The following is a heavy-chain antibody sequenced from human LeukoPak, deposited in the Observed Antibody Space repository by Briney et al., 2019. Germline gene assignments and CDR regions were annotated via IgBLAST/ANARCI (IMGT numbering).Heavy chain of an antibody. CDR1: GFTFSSYW. CDR2: INSDGSST. CDR3: ARGSGSYYHYSYAMDV. J-gene: IGHJ6*02. V-gene: IGHV3-74*01. Sequence: SGGSLRLSCAASGFTFSSYWVHWVRQAPGKGLVWVSRINSDGSSTNYADSVKGRFTISRDNAKNTLYLQMNSLRAEDTAVYYCARGSGSYYHYSYAMDVWGQGTTVTVSS. D-gene: IGHD1-26*01.